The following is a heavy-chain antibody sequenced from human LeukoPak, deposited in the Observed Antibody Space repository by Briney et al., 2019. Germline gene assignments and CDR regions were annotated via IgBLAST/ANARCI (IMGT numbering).Heavy chain of an antibody. CDR2: ISSSGSTI. D-gene: IGHD1-26*01. CDR3: AREKQLGGTPFDY. CDR1: GFTFSSYE. V-gene: IGHV3-48*03. J-gene: IGHJ4*02. Sequence: PGGSLRLSRAASGFTFSSYEMNWVRQAPGKGLEWVSYISSSGSTIYYADSVKGRFTVSRDNSKNTVYLQMISLRDEDTAVYYCAREKQLGGTPFDYWGQGSLVTVSS.